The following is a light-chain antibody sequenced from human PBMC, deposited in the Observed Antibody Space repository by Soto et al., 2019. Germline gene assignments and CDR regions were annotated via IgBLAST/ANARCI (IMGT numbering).Light chain of an antibody. CDR1: QSINRY. CDR2: DAS. V-gene: IGKV1-5*01. Sequence: DIQMTQSPLTLSASVGDRVTITCRASQSINRYLAWYQQKPGKAPQLLIYDASHLKSGVPSRFSGSGSGTDFTLTISRLLPEDLATYFCQHYNGPWTFGQGTKVDIK. J-gene: IGKJ1*01. CDR3: QHYNGPWT.